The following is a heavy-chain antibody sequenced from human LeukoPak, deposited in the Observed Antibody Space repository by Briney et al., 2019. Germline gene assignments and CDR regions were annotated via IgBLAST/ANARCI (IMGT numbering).Heavy chain of an antibody. CDR2: IYTSGST. Sequence: SETLSLTCTASGGSISSYYWSWIRQPAGKGLEWIGRIYTSGSTNYNPSLKSRVTMSVDTSKNQFSLKLSSVTAADTAVYYCARDRYYYDSSGYRAMDVWGKGTTVTISS. D-gene: IGHD3-22*01. CDR3: ARDRYYYDSSGYRAMDV. CDR1: GGSISSYY. V-gene: IGHV4-4*07. J-gene: IGHJ6*03.